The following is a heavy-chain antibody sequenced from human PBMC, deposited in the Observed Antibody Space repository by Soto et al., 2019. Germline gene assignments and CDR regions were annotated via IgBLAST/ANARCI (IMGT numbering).Heavy chain of an antibody. D-gene: IGHD2-21*02. Sequence: QLQLQESGPGLVKPSETLSLTCTVSGGSISSSSYFWGWIRQPPGKGLEWIGSIYYSGSTYYNPSLKRPVTVSVATSQTRFSLRLSSVTAADTAVYYCARHPSDFWFDPWGQGTLVTVSS. V-gene: IGHV4-39*01. CDR2: IYYSGST. CDR1: GGSISSSSYF. CDR3: ARHPSDFWFDP. J-gene: IGHJ5*02.